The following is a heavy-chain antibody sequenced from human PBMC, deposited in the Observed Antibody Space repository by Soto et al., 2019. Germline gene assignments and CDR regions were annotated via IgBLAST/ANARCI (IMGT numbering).Heavy chain of an antibody. CDR2: INTDGSNT. J-gene: IGHJ5*01. Sequence: EAQLLESGGGLVQPGGSLRLSCAASGFYFSGDWMHWVRQVPGGGLEWVSRINTDGSNTLYADYVKGRFTISRDNAKSTLYLQLSSLRADDTAVYYCVRAAARGDSWGQGTLVSVSS. CDR1: GFYFSGDW. CDR3: VRAAARGDS. D-gene: IGHD2-15*01. V-gene: IGHV3-74*02.